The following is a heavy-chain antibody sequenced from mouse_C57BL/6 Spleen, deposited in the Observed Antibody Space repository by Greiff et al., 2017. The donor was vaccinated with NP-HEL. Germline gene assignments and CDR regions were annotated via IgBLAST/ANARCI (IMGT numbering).Heavy chain of an antibody. CDR3: ARGGYGSSHWFAY. CDR2: IDPSDSYT. Sequence: QVQLQQPGAELVKPGASVKLSCKASGYTFTSYWMQWVKQRPGQGLEWIGEIDPSDSYTNYNQKFKGKATLTVDTSSSTAYMQLSSLTSEDSAVYYCARGGYGSSHWFAYWGQGTLVTVSA. CDR1: GYTFTSYW. D-gene: IGHD1-1*01. V-gene: IGHV1-50*01. J-gene: IGHJ3*01.